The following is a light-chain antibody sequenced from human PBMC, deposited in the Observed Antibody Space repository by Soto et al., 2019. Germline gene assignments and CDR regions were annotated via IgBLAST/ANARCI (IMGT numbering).Light chain of an antibody. CDR1: SSDVGTYNY. Sequence: QSVLTQPPSASGSPGQSVTISCTGTSSDVGTYNYVSWYQQHPGKAPKLMIYDVSKRPSGVPDRFSGSKSGNTASLTVSGLQAEDEADYYCSSYAGNKNGVFGGGTKLTVL. CDR3: SSYAGNKNGV. CDR2: DVS. V-gene: IGLV2-8*01. J-gene: IGLJ2*01.